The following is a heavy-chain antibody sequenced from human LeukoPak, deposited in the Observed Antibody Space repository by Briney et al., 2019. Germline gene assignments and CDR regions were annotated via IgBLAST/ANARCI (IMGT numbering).Heavy chain of an antibody. CDR3: AREMDIVATIPYPMFDY. J-gene: IGHJ4*02. Sequence: AGGSLRLSCAASGFTFSSYWMSWVRQAPGKGLEWVANIKQDGSEKYYVDSVKGRFTISRDNAKNPLYLQMNSLRAEDTAVYYCAREMDIVATIPYPMFDYWGQGTLVTVSS. CDR2: IKQDGSEK. CDR1: GFTFSSYW. D-gene: IGHD5-12*01. V-gene: IGHV3-7*01.